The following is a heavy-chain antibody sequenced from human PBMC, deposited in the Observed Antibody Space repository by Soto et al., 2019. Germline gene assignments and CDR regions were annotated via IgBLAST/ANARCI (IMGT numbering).Heavy chain of an antibody. V-gene: IGHV3-23*01. CDR3: AKADLEWLPNIDY. CDR1: GFTFSSYA. CDR2: ISGSGGST. J-gene: IGHJ4*02. Sequence: EVQLLESGGGLVQPGGYLRLSCAASGFTFSSYAMSWVRQAPGKGLEWVSAISGSGGSTYYADSVKGRFTISRDNSKNTLYLQMHSLRAEDTAVYYCAKADLEWLPNIDYWGQGTLVTVSS. D-gene: IGHD3-3*01.